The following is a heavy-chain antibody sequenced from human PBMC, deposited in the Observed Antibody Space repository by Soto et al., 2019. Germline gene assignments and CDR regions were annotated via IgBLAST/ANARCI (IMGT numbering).Heavy chain of an antibody. CDR2: IYYTGST. Sequence: SATMSLTGRVSGCSFSRYWWSWLRQPPGKGLEWIGYIYYTGSTNYSPSLKGRVTISLDASKSQFSLKLTSVTAADTAVYYCARGPGASDYYFDYWGPGTLVT. CDR3: ARGPGASDYYFDY. D-gene: IGHD3-10*01. V-gene: IGHV4-59*01. J-gene: IGHJ4*02. CDR1: GCSFSRYW.